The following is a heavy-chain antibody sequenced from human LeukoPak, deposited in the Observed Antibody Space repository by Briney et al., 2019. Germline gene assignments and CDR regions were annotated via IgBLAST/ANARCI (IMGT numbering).Heavy chain of an antibody. CDR3: AKSRPTVTTFDYFDY. J-gene: IGHJ4*02. CDR1: GFTLSSYA. Sequence: GGSLRLSCAASGFTLSSYAMSWVRQAPGKGLEWVSAISGSGGSTYYADPVKGRFTISRDNSKNTLYLQMNSLRAEDTAVYYCAKSRPTVTTFDYFDYWGQGTLVTVSS. CDR2: ISGSGGST. V-gene: IGHV3-23*01. D-gene: IGHD4-17*01.